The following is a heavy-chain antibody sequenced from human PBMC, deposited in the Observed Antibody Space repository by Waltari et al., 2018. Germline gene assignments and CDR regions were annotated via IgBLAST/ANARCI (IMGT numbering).Heavy chain of an antibody. CDR1: GFTFDDYA. CDR2: ISWNSGSI. J-gene: IGHJ6*02. Sequence: EVQLVESGGGLVQPGRSLRLSCAASGFTFDDYAMHWVRQAPGKGLEWVSGISWNSGSIGYADSVKGRFTISRDNAKNSLYLQMNSLRAEDTALYYCAKDMYVRTYYDFWSGYLTVGMDVWGQGTTVTVSS. V-gene: IGHV3-9*01. CDR3: AKDMYVRTYYDFWSGYLTVGMDV. D-gene: IGHD3-3*01.